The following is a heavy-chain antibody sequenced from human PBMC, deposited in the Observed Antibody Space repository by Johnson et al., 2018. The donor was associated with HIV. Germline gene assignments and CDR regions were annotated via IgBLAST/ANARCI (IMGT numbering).Heavy chain of an antibody. Sequence: VKLVESGGGLVQPGGSLRLSCAASGFTFSSYWMSWVRQAPGKGLEWVPGKGLEWVANIKQDGGEKYYVDSVKGRFTISRDNAKNTLYVQMNSLRVEDTAVYYCAKDDSPSGAFDIWGQGTMVTVSS. CDR2: IKQDGGEK. V-gene: IGHV3-7*01. CDR1: GFTFSSYW. J-gene: IGHJ3*02. D-gene: IGHD3-10*01. CDR3: AKDDSPSGAFDI.